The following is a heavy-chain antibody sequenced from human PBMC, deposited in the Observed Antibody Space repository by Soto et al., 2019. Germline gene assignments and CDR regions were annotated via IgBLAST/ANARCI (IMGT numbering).Heavy chain of an antibody. CDR2: IHPSGGST. J-gene: IGHJ4*02. D-gene: IGHD2-21*02. CDR3: ARSIVVVTALDY. CDR1: GYTFTRYY. Sequence: ASVKVSCKASGYTFTRYYMHWVRQAPGQGLEWMGIIHPSGGSTDYAQKFQGRVTMTRDTSRSTVFMELYSLRSEDTAVYYCARSIVVVTALDYWGQGTLVTVSS. V-gene: IGHV1-46*01.